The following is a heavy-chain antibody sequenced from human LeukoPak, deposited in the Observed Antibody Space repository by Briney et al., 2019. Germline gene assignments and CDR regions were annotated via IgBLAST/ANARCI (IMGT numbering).Heavy chain of an antibody. CDR2: ISSSSSYI. Sequence: PGGSLRLSCAASGFTFSSYSMNWVRQAPGKGLEWVSSISSSSSYIYYADSVKGRFTISRDNSKNTLYLQINSLRTDDTAVFYCARGGLGSVFDNWGQGTLVTVSS. J-gene: IGHJ4*02. V-gene: IGHV3-21*04. D-gene: IGHD6-19*01. CDR1: GFTFSSYS. CDR3: ARGGLGSVFDN.